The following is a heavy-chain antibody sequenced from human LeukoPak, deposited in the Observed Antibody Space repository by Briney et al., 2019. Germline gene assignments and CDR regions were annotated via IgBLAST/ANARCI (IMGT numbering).Heavy chain of an antibody. J-gene: IGHJ3*02. CDR1: GFTLRNYD. D-gene: IGHD3-10*01. Sequence: PGGSLRLSCAASGFTLRNYDMHWVRQATGKGLEWVSGIGAAGDTYYPGSVKGRFTISRDNAKNSLYLQMNGLRAGDTAVYYCARGQVLWLGGSSDAFDIWGQGTMVIVSS. CDR3: ARGQVLWLGGSSDAFDI. CDR2: IGAAGDT. V-gene: IGHV3-13*01.